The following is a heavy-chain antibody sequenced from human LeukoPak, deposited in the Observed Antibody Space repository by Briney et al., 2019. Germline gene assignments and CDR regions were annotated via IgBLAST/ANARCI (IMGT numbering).Heavy chain of an antibody. CDR2: IKQDGSEK. D-gene: IGHD6-13*01. Sequence: QPGGSLRLSCAASGFTLSSYWMSWVRQAPGKGLEWVANIKQDGSEKYYVDSVKGRFTISRDNAKNSLYLQMNSLRAEDTAVYYCARDLTAAAGTHYWGQGTLVTVSS. CDR3: ARDLTAAAGTHY. CDR1: GFTLSSYW. V-gene: IGHV3-7*01. J-gene: IGHJ4*02.